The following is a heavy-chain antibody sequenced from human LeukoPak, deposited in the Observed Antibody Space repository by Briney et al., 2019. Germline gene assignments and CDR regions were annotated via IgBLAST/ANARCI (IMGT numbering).Heavy chain of an antibody. J-gene: IGHJ3*02. Sequence: GGSLRLSCAASGFTFTTYWMSWVRQAPGKGLEWVANINQDGIEKYYVASVKGRFTISRDNAKNSVYVQMNSLRAEDTAVYYCARGFDGYYGFDIWGQGTMVTVSS. CDR2: INQDGIEK. CDR1: GFTFTTYW. V-gene: IGHV3-7*05. CDR3: ARGFDGYYGFDI. D-gene: IGHD5-24*01.